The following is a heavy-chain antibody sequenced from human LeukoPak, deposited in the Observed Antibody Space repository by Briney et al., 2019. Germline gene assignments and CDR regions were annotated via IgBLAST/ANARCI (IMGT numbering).Heavy chain of an antibody. CDR2: INTNTGNP. Sequence: ASVKVSCKASGHTFTSYAMNWERHAHGQGLEWMGWINTNTGNPTYAQGFTGRFVFSLDTSVSTAYLQISSLKAEDTAVYYCARAFQSLGGLSLPDYWGQETLVTVSS. CDR1: GHTFTSYA. J-gene: IGHJ4*02. CDR3: ARAFQSLGGLSLPDY. V-gene: IGHV7-4-1*02. D-gene: IGHD3-16*02.